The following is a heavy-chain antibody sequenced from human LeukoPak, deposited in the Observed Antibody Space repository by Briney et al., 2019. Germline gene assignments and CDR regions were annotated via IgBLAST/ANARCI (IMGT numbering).Heavy chain of an antibody. Sequence: GGSLRLSGAASGFTFSTYAMSWVRQAPGKGLEWVSTIIGSGESTYYADSVKGRFTISRDNSKNTLYLQVNSLRVEDTGFYYCAKHLSSSSRYYYDSWGQGTLVTVSS. CDR1: GFTFSTYA. CDR2: IIGSGEST. D-gene: IGHD6-13*01. CDR3: AKHLSSSSRYYYDS. J-gene: IGHJ4*02. V-gene: IGHV3-23*01.